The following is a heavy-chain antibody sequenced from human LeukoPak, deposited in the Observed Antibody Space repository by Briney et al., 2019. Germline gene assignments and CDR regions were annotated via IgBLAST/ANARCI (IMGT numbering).Heavy chain of an antibody. Sequence: SETLSLTFAVYGGSFSCYYWSWIRPPPGKGLEWIGEINHSGSTNYNPSLKSRVTISVDTSKNQFSLKLSSVTAADTAVYYCARLGTTVTFFDYWGQGTLVTVSS. D-gene: IGHD4-17*01. CDR1: GGSFSCYY. CDR2: INHSGST. CDR3: ARLGTTVTFFDY. V-gene: IGHV4-34*01. J-gene: IGHJ4*02.